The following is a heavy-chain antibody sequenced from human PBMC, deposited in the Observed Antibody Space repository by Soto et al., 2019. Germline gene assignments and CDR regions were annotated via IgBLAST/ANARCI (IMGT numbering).Heavy chain of an antibody. D-gene: IGHD2-2*01. CDR1: GGSFSGYY. CDR2: INHSGST. CDR3: ARVVDVCSSTSCYRPVMDV. V-gene: IGHV4-34*01. J-gene: IGHJ6*02. Sequence: PSETLSLTCAVYGGSFSGYYWSWIRQPPGKGLEWIGEINHSGSTNYNPSLKSRVTISVDTSKNQFSLKLSSVTAADTAVYYCARVVDVCSSTSCYRPVMDVWGQGTTVTVSS.